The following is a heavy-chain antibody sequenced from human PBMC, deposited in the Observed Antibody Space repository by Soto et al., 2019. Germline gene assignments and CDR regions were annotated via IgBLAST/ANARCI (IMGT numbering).Heavy chain of an antibody. CDR1: GFTFSNYA. Sequence: EVQLLESGGGLVQPGGSLRLSCAASGFTFSNYAMSWVRQAPGKGLEWVATMSGGGAIIDYADSLKGRFTISRDNSRNTLHLEMNSLRAEDTAVYYCTKLRTITTGASDCWGQGTLVTVSS. J-gene: IGHJ4*02. D-gene: IGHD1-1*01. CDR3: TKLRTITTGASDC. V-gene: IGHV3-23*01. CDR2: MSGGGAII.